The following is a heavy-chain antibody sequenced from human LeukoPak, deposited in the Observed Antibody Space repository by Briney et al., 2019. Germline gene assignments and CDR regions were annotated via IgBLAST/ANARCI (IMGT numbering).Heavy chain of an antibody. CDR2: IYSGGYT. D-gene: IGHD3-3*01. CDR1: GVTVSSNY. J-gene: IGHJ4*02. Sequence: GGSLRLSCAASGVTVSSNYMSLVRQAPGKGLEWVAVIYSGGYTYYADSVKGRFTISRDNSENTLYLQMNSLRAEDTAVYYCARGLRFLEWLYWGQGTLVTVSS. V-gene: IGHV3-53*01. CDR3: ARGLRFLEWLY.